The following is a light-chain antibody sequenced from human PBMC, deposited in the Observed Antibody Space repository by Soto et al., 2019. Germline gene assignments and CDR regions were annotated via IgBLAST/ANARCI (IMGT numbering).Light chain of an antibody. J-gene: IGLJ2*01. CDR3: SSYAGSNNLV. CDR1: SSDIGGYNY. CDR2: EVN. V-gene: IGLV2-8*01. Sequence: QSVLTQPPSASGSPGQSVTISCTGTSSDIGGYNYVSWYQQHPDKAPKLMIYEVNKRPSGVPDRFSGSKSGNTASLTVSGLQAEDEADYYCSSYAGSNNLVFGGGTQLTVL.